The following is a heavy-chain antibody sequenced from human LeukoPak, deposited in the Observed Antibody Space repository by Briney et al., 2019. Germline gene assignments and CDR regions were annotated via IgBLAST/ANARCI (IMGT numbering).Heavy chain of an antibody. Sequence: SETLSLTCTVSGGSISGYYWSWIRQPPGKGLEWIGYIYYSGSTNYNPSLKSRVTISVDTSKNQFSLKLSSVTAADTAVYYCASVHAYGDIDYWGQGTLVTVSS. J-gene: IGHJ4*02. D-gene: IGHD4-17*01. V-gene: IGHV4-59*01. CDR3: ASVHAYGDIDY. CDR1: GGSISGYY. CDR2: IYYSGST.